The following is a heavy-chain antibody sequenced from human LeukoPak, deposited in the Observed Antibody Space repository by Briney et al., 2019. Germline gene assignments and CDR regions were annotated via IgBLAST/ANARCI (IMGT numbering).Heavy chain of an antibody. Sequence: GGSLRLSCAASGFTFSSYEMNWVRQAPGKGLEWLSSISRSQTYTYYAESIKGRFTISKDHAKNSLYLQMNSLRGEDTGVYYCARAQVGYNWFDPWGQGTLVTVSS. CDR1: GFTFSSYE. D-gene: IGHD1-26*01. CDR3: ARAQVGYNWFDP. J-gene: IGHJ5*01. V-gene: IGHV3-21*01. CDR2: ISRSQTYT.